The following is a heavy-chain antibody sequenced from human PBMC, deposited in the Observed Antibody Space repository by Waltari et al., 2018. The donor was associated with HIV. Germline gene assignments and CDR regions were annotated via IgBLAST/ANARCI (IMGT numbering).Heavy chain of an antibody. CDR2: IYYSGST. Sequence: QVQLQESGPGLVKPSETLSLTCTVSGGSISSYYWSWIRQPPGKGLEWIGYIYYSGSTNYTPSLKSRVTISVDTSKNQFSLKLSSVTAADTAVYYCARAPHYDILTGAYYYYGMDVWGQGTTVTVSS. J-gene: IGHJ6*02. CDR3: ARAPHYDILTGAYYYYGMDV. D-gene: IGHD3-9*01. V-gene: IGHV4-59*01. CDR1: GGSISSYY.